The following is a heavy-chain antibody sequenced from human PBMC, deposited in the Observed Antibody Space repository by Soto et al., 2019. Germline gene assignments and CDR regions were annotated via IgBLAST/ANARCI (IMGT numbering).Heavy chain of an antibody. Sequence: GESLKISCKGSGYSFTSDWISWVRQMPGKGLEWMGRIDPSDSYTNYSPSFQGHVTISADKSISTAYLQWSSLKASDTAMYYCASSPRGYCSSTSCRELGNYYGMDVWGQGATVTVSS. J-gene: IGHJ6*02. V-gene: IGHV5-10-1*01. CDR1: GYSFTSDW. CDR2: IDPSDSYT. D-gene: IGHD2-2*01. CDR3: ASSPRGYCSSTSCRELGNYYGMDV.